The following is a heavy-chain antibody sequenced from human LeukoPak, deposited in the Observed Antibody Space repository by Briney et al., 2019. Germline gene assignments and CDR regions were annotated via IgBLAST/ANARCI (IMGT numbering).Heavy chain of an antibody. CDR3: ARVGDSSSSRLPFDY. V-gene: IGHV4-30-2*01. CDR1: GGSISSGGYY. CDR2: IYHSGST. D-gene: IGHD6-6*01. J-gene: IGHJ4*02. Sequence: SETLSLTCTVSGGSISSGGYYWSWIRQPPGKGREWIGYIYHSGSTYYNPSLKSRVTISVDRSKNQFSLKLSSVTAADTAVYYCARVGDSSSSRLPFDYWGQGTLVTVSS.